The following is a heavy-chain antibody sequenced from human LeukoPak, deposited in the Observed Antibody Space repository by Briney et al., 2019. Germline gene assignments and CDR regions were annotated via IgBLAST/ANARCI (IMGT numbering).Heavy chain of an antibody. CDR2: INHRGST. Sequence: SETLSLTCAVYGGSFSGYYWSWIRQPPGKGLEWIGEINHRGSTNYNPSLKSRVTISVDTSKNQFSLKLSSVTAADTAVYYCARSVCSGGSCYLFDYWGQGTLVTVSS. D-gene: IGHD2-15*01. J-gene: IGHJ4*02. CDR3: ARSVCSGGSCYLFDY. V-gene: IGHV4-34*01. CDR1: GGSFSGYY.